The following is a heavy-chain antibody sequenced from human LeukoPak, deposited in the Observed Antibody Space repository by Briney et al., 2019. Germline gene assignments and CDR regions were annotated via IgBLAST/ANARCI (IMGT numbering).Heavy chain of an antibody. CDR3: ARGIIESSGWYRPGFIDY. V-gene: IGHV5-51*01. J-gene: IGHJ4*02. Sequence: GESLKISCKGSGYSFTSYWIGWVRQMPGKGLEWMGIIYPGDSDTRYSPSFQGQVTISADKSINTAYLQWSSLKASDTAIYYCARGIIESSGWYRPGFIDYWGQGTLVTVSS. CDR2: IYPGDSDT. CDR1: GYSFTSYW. D-gene: IGHD6-19*01.